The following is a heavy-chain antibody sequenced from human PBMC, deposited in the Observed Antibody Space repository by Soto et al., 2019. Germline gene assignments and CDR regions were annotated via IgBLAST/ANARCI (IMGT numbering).Heavy chain of an antibody. V-gene: IGHV1-18*01. D-gene: IGHD2-15*01. CDR3: VRCYCSVGSCYACWHFDL. Sequence: QVHLVQSGGEVKQPGASVKVSCQASGYTFSDYAISWVRQAPGQGLEWMGWISASTRNTDQAQNFQGRVILTLDTSTNTAYMELRSLRSDDTAVYYCVRCYCSVGSCYACWHFDLWGRGTLVTVSS. CDR2: ISASTRNT. CDR1: GYTFSDYA. J-gene: IGHJ2*01.